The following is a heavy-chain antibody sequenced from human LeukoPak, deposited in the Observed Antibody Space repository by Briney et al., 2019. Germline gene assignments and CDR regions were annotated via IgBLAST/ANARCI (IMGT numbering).Heavy chain of an antibody. Sequence: SETLSLTCTVSGASVSSSSYYWSWIRQPPGKGLEWIGTIYYGRSTYYNPSLKSRVTISVDTSKNQFSLKLSSVTAADTAVYYCARDDGMVGDYWGQGTLVTVSS. J-gene: IGHJ4*02. CDR3: ARDDGMVGDY. CDR2: IYYGRST. V-gene: IGHV4-39*07. CDR1: GASVSSSSYY. D-gene: IGHD2-15*01.